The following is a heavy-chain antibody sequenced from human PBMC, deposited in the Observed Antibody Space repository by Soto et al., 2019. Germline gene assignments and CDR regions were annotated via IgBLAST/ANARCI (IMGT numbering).Heavy chain of an antibody. CDR1: GFTFSSYW. V-gene: IGHV3-74*01. CDR2: INSDGSST. D-gene: IGHD2-15*01. J-gene: IGHJ4*02. CDR3: ARDQGYCSGGSCYVAGY. Sequence: EVRLVESGGGLVQPGGSLRLSCAASGFTFSSYWMHWVRQAPGKGLVWVSRINSDGSSTGYADSVMGRFTISRDNAKNTLYLQRNSLRAEDTAVYYCARDQGYCSGGSCYVAGYWGQGTLVTVSS.